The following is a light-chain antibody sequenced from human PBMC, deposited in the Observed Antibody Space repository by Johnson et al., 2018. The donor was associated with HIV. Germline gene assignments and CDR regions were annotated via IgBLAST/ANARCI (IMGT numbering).Light chain of an antibody. V-gene: IGLV1-51*02. J-gene: IGLJ1*01. CDR3: GTWDSSLSQGV. CDR1: SSTVGNNF. CDR2: END. Sequence: QSVLTQSPSVSAAPGQKVTISCSGSSSTVGNNFVSWYQVLPGTAPKLLIYENDKRPSGIRDRFSGSKSGTAATLAITGLQTGDEADYYCGTWDSSLSQGVFGTGTKVTVL.